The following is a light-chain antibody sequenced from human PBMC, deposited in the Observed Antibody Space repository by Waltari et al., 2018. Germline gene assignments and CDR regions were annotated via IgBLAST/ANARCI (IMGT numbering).Light chain of an antibody. Sequence: QLVLTQSPSASASLGASVKLTCTLSSWHSSYAIAWHQQQPGKGPRYLMKLNSDGTHSTGDGIPYRFSGSSSGAERYLTISSLQSEDEADYYCQTWGTGFRVFGGGTRLTVL. CDR2: LNSDGTH. J-gene: IGLJ3*02. CDR3: QTWGTGFRV. CDR1: SWHSSYA. V-gene: IGLV4-69*01.